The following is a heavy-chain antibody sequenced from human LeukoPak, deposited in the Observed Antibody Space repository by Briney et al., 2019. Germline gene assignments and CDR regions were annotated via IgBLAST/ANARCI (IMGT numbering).Heavy chain of an antibody. V-gene: IGHV3-48*01. CDR1: GFTFSSYS. Sequence: GGSLRLSRAASGFTFSSYSMNWVRQAPGKGLEWVSYISSSSSTIYYADSVKGRFTISRDNAKNSLYLQMNSLRAEDTAVYYCARPITPSKYYDFWSGYQYYYYMDVWGKGTTVTVSS. D-gene: IGHD3-3*01. CDR2: ISSSSSTI. CDR3: ARPITPSKYYDFWSGYQYYYYMDV. J-gene: IGHJ6*03.